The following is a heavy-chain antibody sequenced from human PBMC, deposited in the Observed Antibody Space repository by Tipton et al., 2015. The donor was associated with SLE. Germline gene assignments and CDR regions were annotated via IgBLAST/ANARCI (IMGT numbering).Heavy chain of an antibody. J-gene: IGHJ4*02. CDR1: GGTFSSYA. V-gene: IGHV1-69*05. D-gene: IGHD3-22*01. Sequence: QSGPEVKKPGSSVKVSCKASGGTFSSYAISWVRQAPGQGLEWMGGIIPIFGTANYAQKFQGRVTITTDESTSTAYMELSSLRSEDTAVYYCAREIYYDSTPWWYFDYWGQGPLVTVSS. CDR3: AREIYYDSTPWWYFDY. CDR2: IIPIFGTA.